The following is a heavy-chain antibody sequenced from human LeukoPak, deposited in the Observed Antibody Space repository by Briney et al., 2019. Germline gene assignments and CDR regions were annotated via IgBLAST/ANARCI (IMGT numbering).Heavy chain of an antibody. J-gene: IGHJ5*02. V-gene: IGHV4-39*01. CDR2: IYHSGST. CDR3: ARHLVRYYDTSGYAWFAP. CDR1: GGSISSSSYY. D-gene: IGHD3-22*01. Sequence: SETLSLTCTVSGGSISSSSYYWGWIRQPLGKGLEWIGSIYHSGSTYYNPSLKSRVTISVDTSRNQFSLKLSSVTAADTAVYYCARHLVRYYDTSGYAWFAPWGQGTLVTVSS.